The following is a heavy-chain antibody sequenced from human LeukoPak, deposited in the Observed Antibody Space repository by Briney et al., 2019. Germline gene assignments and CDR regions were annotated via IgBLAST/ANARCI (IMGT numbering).Heavy chain of an antibody. D-gene: IGHD3-10*01. CDR1: GGSISSGSYY. Sequence: SSQTLSLTCTVSGGSISSGSYYWGWIRQPPGKGLEWIGSISYSGSTYYNPSLKSRVTISVDTSKNQFSLKLSSVTAADTAVYYCARHTKSRITMVRGSLGAFDIWGQGTMVTVSS. J-gene: IGHJ3*02. CDR2: ISYSGST. V-gene: IGHV4-39*01. CDR3: ARHTKSRITMVRGSLGAFDI.